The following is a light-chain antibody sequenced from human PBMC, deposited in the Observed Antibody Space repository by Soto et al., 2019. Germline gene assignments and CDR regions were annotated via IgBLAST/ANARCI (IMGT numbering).Light chain of an antibody. V-gene: IGLV2-11*01. J-gene: IGLJ3*02. Sequence: QSALTQPRSVSGSPGQSVTISCTGTSSDVGGYNYVSWYQQHPGKAPKLMIYDVSKRPSGVPDRFSGSKSGNTASLTISGLQAEDEADYYCCQYAGRYTWVFGGGTKLTVL. CDR3: CQYAGRYTWV. CDR2: DVS. CDR1: SSDVGGYNY.